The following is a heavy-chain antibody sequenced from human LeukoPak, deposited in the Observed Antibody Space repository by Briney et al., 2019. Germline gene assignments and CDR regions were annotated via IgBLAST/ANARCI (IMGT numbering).Heavy chain of an antibody. Sequence: SETLSLTCTVSGGSISSSDYYWGWVRQPPGTGLEWIGSFYHSGSTYYNSSLKSRLTMSVDPSRNQFSLKLTAVTAADTAVYYCARLGAVLTSVNWFDPWGQGTLVTVSS. V-gene: IGHV4-39*07. J-gene: IGHJ5*02. CDR1: GGSISSSDYY. CDR2: FYHSGST. CDR3: ARLGAVLTSVNWFDP. D-gene: IGHD4-23*01.